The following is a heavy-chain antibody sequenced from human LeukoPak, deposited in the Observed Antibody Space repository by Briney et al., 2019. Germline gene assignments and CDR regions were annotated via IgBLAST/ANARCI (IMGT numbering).Heavy chain of an antibody. V-gene: IGHV3-30*04. CDR3: ARSFGGSYPHFDY. Sequence: GRSLRLSCAASGFSFSSYAMHWVRQAPGKGLEWVAVISYDGSNQYCTDSVKGRFTISRDNSKNTLHLQMNSLRAEDTAVYYCARSFGGSYPHFDYWGQGALVTVSS. CDR2: ISYDGSNQ. J-gene: IGHJ4*02. D-gene: IGHD1-26*01. CDR1: GFSFSSYA.